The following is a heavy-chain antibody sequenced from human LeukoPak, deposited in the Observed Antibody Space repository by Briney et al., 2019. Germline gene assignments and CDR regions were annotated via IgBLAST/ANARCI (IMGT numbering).Heavy chain of an antibody. J-gene: IGHJ4*02. CDR3: ARGGGESTSGYYFDY. Sequence: PSETLSLTCTVSGGSIRTSYRAWIRQPPGKGVEYIGLISGTGSANYNASLESRVTISLVTSKNQFSLKMRSVTAADTAMYYCARGGGESTSGYYFDYWGQGTLVTVSS. V-gene: IGHV4-59*01. CDR2: ISGTGSA. D-gene: IGHD3-9*01. CDR1: GGSIRTSY.